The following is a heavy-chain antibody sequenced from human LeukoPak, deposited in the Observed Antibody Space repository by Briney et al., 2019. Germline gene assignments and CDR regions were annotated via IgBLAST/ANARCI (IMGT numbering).Heavy chain of an antibody. CDR2: INHSGST. CDR3: ARGGAVAGRHPYLDS. V-gene: IGHV4-34*01. Sequence: SETLSLTCAVYGGSFSGYYWRWLRQPPGKGLEWLGEINHSGSTNYNPSLKSRVTISVDTSKNQFSLKLSSVTAADTAVYYCARGGAVAGRHPYLDSWGQGTLVTVSS. J-gene: IGHJ4*02. CDR1: GGSFSGYY. D-gene: IGHD6-19*01.